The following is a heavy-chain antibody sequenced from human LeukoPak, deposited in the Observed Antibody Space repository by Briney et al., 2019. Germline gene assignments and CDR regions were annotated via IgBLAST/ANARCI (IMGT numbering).Heavy chain of an antibody. CDR3: ARDLGRIAVALDAFDI. Sequence: GGSLRLSCAASGFTFRSYWMLWVRHAPGEGRVWVSRINSDGSSTSYADSVKGRFTISRDNAKNTLYLQMNSLRAEDTAVYYCARDLGRIAVALDAFDIWGQGTMVTVSS. J-gene: IGHJ3*02. V-gene: IGHV3-74*01. CDR1: GFTFRSYW. D-gene: IGHD6-19*01. CDR2: INSDGSST.